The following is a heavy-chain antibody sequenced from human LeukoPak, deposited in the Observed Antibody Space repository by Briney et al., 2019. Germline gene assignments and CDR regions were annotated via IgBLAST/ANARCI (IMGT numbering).Heavy chain of an antibody. CDR3: AKMEWPENYYFDY. Sequence: PGGSLRVSCAASGFTFSSYWMDWVRQAPGKGLVWVSGINSDGRMTRYAESVKGRFTISRDNSKNTLYLQMNSLRAEDTAVYYCAKMEWPENYYFDYWGQGTLVTVSS. J-gene: IGHJ4*02. CDR1: GFTFSSYW. V-gene: IGHV3-74*01. CDR2: INSDGRMT. D-gene: IGHD3-3*01.